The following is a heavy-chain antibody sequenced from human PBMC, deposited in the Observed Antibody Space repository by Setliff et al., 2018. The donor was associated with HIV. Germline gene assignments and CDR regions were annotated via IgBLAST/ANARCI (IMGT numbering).Heavy chain of an antibody. J-gene: IGHJ4*02. CDR2: ISAYNGNT. Sequence: GASVKVSCKASGYTFTSYGISWVRQAPGQGLEWMGWISAYNGNTNYAQKLQGRVTMTTDTSTSTAYMELSRLRSDDTAVYYCAGSILTGYYTFGADYWGQGTLVTVSS. D-gene: IGHD3-9*01. CDR1: GYTFTSYG. CDR3: AGSILTGYYTFGADY. V-gene: IGHV1-18*01.